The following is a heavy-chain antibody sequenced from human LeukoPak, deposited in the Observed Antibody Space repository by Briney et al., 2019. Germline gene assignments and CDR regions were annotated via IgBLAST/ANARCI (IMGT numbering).Heavy chain of an antibody. D-gene: IGHD3-22*01. CDR3: TQQDSSTYYQIFH. CDR2: INHDGSST. Sequence: PGGSLRLSCATSGFTFSTFWMHWVRQAPGKGLVWVSRINHDGSSTNYADPVKDRFTISRDNAKNTLYLQLNSLKTEDTAVYYCTQQDSSTYYQIFHWGQGTLVTVSS. V-gene: IGHV3-74*01. CDR1: GFTFSTFW. J-gene: IGHJ4*02.